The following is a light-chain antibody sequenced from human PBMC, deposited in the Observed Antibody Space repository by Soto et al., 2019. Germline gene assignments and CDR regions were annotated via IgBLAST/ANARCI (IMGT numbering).Light chain of an antibody. J-gene: IGKJ2*01. V-gene: IGKV1-5*03. CDR1: QSISSW. CDR3: QHYNSYSYT. CDR2: KAS. Sequence: DIQMTQSPSTLSASVGDRVTISCRASQSISSWLAWYQQKPGKAPKLLIYKASSLESGVPSRFSGSGSATEFTLTISSLQPDDFATYYCQHYNSYSYTFGQGTKLEIK.